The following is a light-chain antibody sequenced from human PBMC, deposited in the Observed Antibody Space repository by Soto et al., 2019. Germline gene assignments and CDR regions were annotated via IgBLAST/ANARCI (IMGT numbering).Light chain of an antibody. V-gene: IGKV1-13*02. Sequence: AIQLTQSPSSLSASVGDRVTITSRTRQGISSALAWYQQKPGKAPKLLIYDASSLESGVPSRFSGSGSGTDFTLTISSLQPEDFATYYCQQFNSYSITFGQGTRLEIK. CDR3: QQFNSYSIT. J-gene: IGKJ5*01. CDR2: DAS. CDR1: QGISSA.